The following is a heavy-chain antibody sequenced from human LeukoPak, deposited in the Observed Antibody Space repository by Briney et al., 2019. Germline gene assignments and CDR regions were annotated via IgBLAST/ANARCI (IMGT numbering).Heavy chain of an antibody. V-gene: IGHV4-30-4*08. CDR3: ARFTDYYFDSSGYYWGYFDY. CDR1: GGSISSGDYY. J-gene: IGHJ4*02. D-gene: IGHD3-22*01. CDR2: IYYSGST. Sequence: PSQTLSLTCTVSGGSISSGDYYWSWIRQPPGKGLEWIGYIYYSGSTNYNPSLKSRVTISVDTSKNQFSLKLSSVTAADTAVFYCARFTDYYFDSSGYYWGYFDYWGQGTLVTVSS.